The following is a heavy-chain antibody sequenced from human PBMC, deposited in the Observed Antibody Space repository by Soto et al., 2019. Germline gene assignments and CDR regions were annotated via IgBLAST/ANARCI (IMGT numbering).Heavy chain of an antibody. CDR1: WCTFRSYG. J-gene: IGHJ3*02. CDR2: IWYDGSNK. D-gene: IGHD3-3*01. V-gene: IGHV3-33*01. CDR3: AREAALVRVLGWSEKSDVFDI. Sequence: SPRLPRAASWCTFRSYGMHRVPQAPGKGPEWAAVIWYDGSNKYYADSVKGRFTISRDNSKNTLYLQMSSLRAEDTAVYYCAREAALVRVLGWSEKSDVFDIWGKGTMVTVSS.